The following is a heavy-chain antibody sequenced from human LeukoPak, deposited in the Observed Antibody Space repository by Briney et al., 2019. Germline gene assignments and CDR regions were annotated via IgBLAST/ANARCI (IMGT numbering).Heavy chain of an antibody. CDR2: IRYDGSNK. CDR1: GFTFSSYG. V-gene: IGHV3-30*02. CDR3: AKVMEDYGDYGVVDY. Sequence: GGSLRLSCAASGFTFSSYGMHWVRQAPGKGQEWVAFIRYDGSNKHYADSVKGRFSISRDNSKNMLDLQMNSLRAEDTAVYYCAKVMEDYGDYGVVDYWGQGTLVTVSS. D-gene: IGHD4-17*01. J-gene: IGHJ4*02.